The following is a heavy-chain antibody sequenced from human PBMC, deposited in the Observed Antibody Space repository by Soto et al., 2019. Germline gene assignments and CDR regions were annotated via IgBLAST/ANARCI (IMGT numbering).Heavy chain of an antibody. CDR3: ASLSGMITFEE. CDR2: IYYSGST. D-gene: IGHD3-16*01. Sequence: QLQLQESGPGLVKPSETLSLTCTVSGGSISSSNYYWGWIRQPPGKGLEWIGSIYYSGSTYYNQSLKGRVALSVGTSKNQFSLTLTSVTAADTAGYYLASLSGMITFEEWGQGTLVTVSS. V-gene: IGHV4-39*01. J-gene: IGHJ4*02. CDR1: GGSISSSNYY.